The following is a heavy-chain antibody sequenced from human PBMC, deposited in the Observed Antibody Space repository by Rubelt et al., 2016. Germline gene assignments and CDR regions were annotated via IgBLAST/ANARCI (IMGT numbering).Heavy chain of an antibody. D-gene: IGHD7-27*01. CDR2: IYYNGNT. J-gene: IGHJ6*02. CDR3: ARHWDYDGMDV. CDR1: GGSLSSYY. Sequence: QVQLQESGPGLVKPSETLSLTCTVSGGSLSSYYWNWIRQPPGKGLEWIGYIYYNGNTNYNPSLKSRVTISIDTSKNQCSLKRSSVTAADTAGYYCARHWDYDGMDVWGQGTTVTVS. V-gene: IGHV4-59*08.